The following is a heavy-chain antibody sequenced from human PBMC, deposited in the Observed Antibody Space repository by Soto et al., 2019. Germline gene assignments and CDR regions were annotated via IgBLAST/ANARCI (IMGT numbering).Heavy chain of an antibody. CDR1: GFTLNSYG. CDR2: IWFDGSNK. Sequence: PGGSLRLSCAASGFTLNSYGMHWVRQAPGKGLEWVAVIWFDGSNKYYADSVKGRFTVSRDNSKNTLYLQMNSLRADDTAVYYCAREGSSGSTIYYFDYSGQGNPVTVYS. D-gene: IGHD6-19*01. CDR3: AREGSSGSTIYYFDY. V-gene: IGHV3-33*01. J-gene: IGHJ4*02.